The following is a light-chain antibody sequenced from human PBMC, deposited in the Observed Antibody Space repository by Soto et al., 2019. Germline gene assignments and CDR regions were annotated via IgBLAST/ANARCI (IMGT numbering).Light chain of an antibody. J-gene: IGLJ3*02. Sequence: QSALTQPRSVSGSPGQSVTISCTGTSSDVGGYNFVSWYQQHPGKAPKLVIYDVSQRPSGVPDRFSASKSGNTASLTISGLQAEDEADYYCAAWDASLNVWVFGGGTKLTVL. V-gene: IGLV2-11*01. CDR1: SSDVGGYNF. CDR2: DVS. CDR3: AAWDASLNVWV.